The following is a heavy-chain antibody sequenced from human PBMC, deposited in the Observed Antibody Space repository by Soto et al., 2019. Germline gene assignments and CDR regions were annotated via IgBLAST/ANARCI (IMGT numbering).Heavy chain of an antibody. Sequence: GGSLRLSCAASGFTFSSYAMSWVRQAPGKGLEWVSAISGSGGSTYYADSVKGRFTISRDNSKNTLDLQMNSLRAEDTAVYYCAKDPVVPAAVPTPADVDYWGQGTLVTVSS. CDR3: AKDPVVPAAVPTPADVDY. CDR2: ISGSGGST. V-gene: IGHV3-23*01. J-gene: IGHJ4*02. D-gene: IGHD2-2*01. CDR1: GFTFSSYA.